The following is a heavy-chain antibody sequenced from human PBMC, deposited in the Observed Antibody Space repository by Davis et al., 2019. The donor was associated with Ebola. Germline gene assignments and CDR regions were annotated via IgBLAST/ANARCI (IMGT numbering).Heavy chain of an antibody. Sequence: AASVKVSCKASGYTFTSYAMHWVRQAPGQRLEWMGWINAGNGNTKYSQKFQGRVTITRDTSASTAYMELSSLRSEDTAVYYCARGSSSSYYYGMDVWGQGTTVTVSS. V-gene: IGHV1-3*01. CDR3: ARGSSSSYYYGMDV. J-gene: IGHJ6*02. CDR1: GYTFTSYA. D-gene: IGHD2-2*01. CDR2: INAGNGNT.